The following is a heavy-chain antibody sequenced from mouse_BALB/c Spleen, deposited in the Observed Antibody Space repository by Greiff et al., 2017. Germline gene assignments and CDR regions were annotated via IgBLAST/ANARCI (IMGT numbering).Heavy chain of an antibody. J-gene: IGHJ2*01. CDR3: ASSSLFY. D-gene: IGHD3-1*01. CDR2: IDTSDSYT. Sequence: QVQLQQPGAELVMPGASVKMSCKASGYTFTDYWMHWVKQRPGQGLEWIGAIDTSDSYTSYNQKFKGKATLTVDESSSTAYMQLSSLTSEDSAVYYCASSSLFYWGQGTTLTVSS. CDR1: GYTFTDYW. V-gene: IGHV1-69*01.